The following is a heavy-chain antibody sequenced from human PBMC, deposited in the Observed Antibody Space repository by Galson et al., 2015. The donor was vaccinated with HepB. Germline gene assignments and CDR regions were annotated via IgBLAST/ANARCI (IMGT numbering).Heavy chain of an antibody. Sequence: SLRLSCAASGFIFSSYSMNWVRQAPGKGLEWVSYIDNTNIIYYADSVKGRFTISRDNAKNSLYLQMNSLRAEDTAVYYCARDMHITVTRRDYYFDYWGQGALVTVSS. J-gene: IGHJ4*02. CDR2: IDNTNII. D-gene: IGHD4-11*01. CDR3: ARDMHITVTRRDYYFDY. V-gene: IGHV3-48*01. CDR1: GFIFSSYS.